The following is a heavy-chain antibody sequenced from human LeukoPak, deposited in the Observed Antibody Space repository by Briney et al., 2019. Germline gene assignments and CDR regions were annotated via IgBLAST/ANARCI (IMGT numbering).Heavy chain of an antibody. D-gene: IGHD5-24*01. V-gene: IGHV3-11*01. CDR1: GFTFSDYY. CDR2: ISSSGSTI. Sequence: GGSLRLSCAASGFTFSDYYMSWIRQAPGKGLEWVSYISSSGSTIYYADSVKGRFIISRDNAKNSLYLQMNSLRAEDTAVYYCARVVEMATIFYYYYYMDVWGKGTTVTVSS. J-gene: IGHJ6*03. CDR3: ARVVEMATIFYYYYYMDV.